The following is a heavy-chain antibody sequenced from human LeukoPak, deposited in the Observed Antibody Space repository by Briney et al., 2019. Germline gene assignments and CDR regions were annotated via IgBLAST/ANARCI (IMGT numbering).Heavy chain of an antibody. V-gene: IGHV4-59*01. D-gene: IGHD3-16*01. CDR1: GGSISSYY. CDR3: ARAAKLGHFDY. Sequence: SETLSLTCTVSGGSISSYYWSWIRQPPGKGLEWIGYIYYSGSTNYNPSPKSRVTISVDTSKNQFSLKLSSVTAADTAVYYCARAAKLGHFDYWGQGTLVTVSS. J-gene: IGHJ4*02. CDR2: IYYSGST.